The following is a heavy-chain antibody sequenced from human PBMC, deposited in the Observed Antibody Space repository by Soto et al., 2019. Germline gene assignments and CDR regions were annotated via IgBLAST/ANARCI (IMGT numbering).Heavy chain of an antibody. CDR2: IFYTGST. Sequence: PSETLSLTCSVSGGTINSGDYFWSWIRQPPGKGLEWIGSIFYTGSTYYSPSLKSRASMSMDTSKNLFSLRLRSLTAADTAVYYCAKDPRGGYSILSIDYWGQGTQVTVSS. V-gene: IGHV4-30-4*01. CDR1: GGTINSGDYF. CDR3: AKDPRGGYSILSIDY. J-gene: IGHJ4*02. D-gene: IGHD4-4*01.